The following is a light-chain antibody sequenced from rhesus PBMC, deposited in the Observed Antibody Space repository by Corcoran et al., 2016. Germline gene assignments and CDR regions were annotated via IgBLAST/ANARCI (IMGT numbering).Light chain of an antibody. CDR2: EVS. J-gene: IGLJ1*01. Sequence: QAALTQSSSVSGSPGQSVTISCTGLSSDIGDYNYVSWYQQHPGEVPKLIIYEVSKRPSGASDRFSGSKSGNTASLTISGLQAEDEADYYCSSYAKSSAIIFGTGTRLTVL. CDR3: SSYAKSSAII. V-gene: IGLV2-13*02. CDR1: SSDIGDYNY.